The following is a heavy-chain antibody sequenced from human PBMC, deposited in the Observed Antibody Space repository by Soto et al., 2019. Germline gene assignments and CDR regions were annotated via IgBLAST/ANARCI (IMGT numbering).Heavy chain of an antibody. V-gene: IGHV3-74*01. CDR1: GFTFSSYW. D-gene: IGHD4-4*01. Sequence: EVQLVESGGGLVQPGGSLRLSCAASGFTFSSYWMHWVRQAPGQGLVWVSRIHSDGGTTNYADSVKGRFTMSRDNAKNTLYLQMNSLRGEDTAVYYCARTYASNSHFDYWGQAALVNVAS. J-gene: IGHJ4*02. CDR2: IHSDGGTT. CDR3: ARTYASNSHFDY.